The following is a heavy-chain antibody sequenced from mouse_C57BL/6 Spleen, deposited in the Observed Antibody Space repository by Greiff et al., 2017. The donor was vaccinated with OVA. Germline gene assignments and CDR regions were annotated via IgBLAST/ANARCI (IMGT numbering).Heavy chain of an antibody. J-gene: IGHJ3*01. D-gene: IGHD2-4*01. CDR2: IDPSGSGT. CDR1: GYTFTSYW. CDR3: ASFCYYYAY. V-gene: IGHV1-52*01. Sequence: VQLQQPGAELVRPGSSVKLSCKASGYTFTSYWMPWVKQRPIQGLEWIGNIDPSGSGTNYNQKFKNKATLTVDKSSSTAYMQLSSLTSEDSAVYYCASFCYYYAYWGQGTLVTVSA.